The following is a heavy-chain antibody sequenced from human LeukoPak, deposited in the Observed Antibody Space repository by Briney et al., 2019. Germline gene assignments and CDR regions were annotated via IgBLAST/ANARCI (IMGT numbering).Heavy chain of an antibody. Sequence: GGSLRLSCAASGFTFSSYAMSWVRQAPGKGLEWVSAIGAGGSTYYADSVRGRFTLSRDNSKNALFLQMNSLRADDTAIYYCLRGITSPDYWGQGTLVTVSS. V-gene: IGHV3-23*01. CDR2: IGAGGST. D-gene: IGHD1-14*01. CDR1: GFTFSSYA. J-gene: IGHJ4*02. CDR3: LRGITSPDY.